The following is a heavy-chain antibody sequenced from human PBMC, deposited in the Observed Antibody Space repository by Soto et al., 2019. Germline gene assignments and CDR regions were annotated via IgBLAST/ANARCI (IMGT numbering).Heavy chain of an antibody. D-gene: IGHD3-22*01. V-gene: IGHV4-4*02. Sequence: SETLSLTCAVSGGSISSSNWWSWVRQPPGKGLEWIGEIYHSGSTNYNPSLKSRVTISVDKSKNQFSLKLSSVTAADTAVYYCASRGGGLPYDSSGYSGERGGDYWGQGTLVTVSS. CDR1: GGSISSSNW. CDR3: ASRGGGLPYDSSGYSGERGGDY. J-gene: IGHJ4*02. CDR2: IYHSGST.